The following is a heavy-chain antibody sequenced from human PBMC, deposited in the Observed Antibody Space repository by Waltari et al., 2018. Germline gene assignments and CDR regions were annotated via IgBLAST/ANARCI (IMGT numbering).Heavy chain of an antibody. Sequence: QVQLQESGPGLVKPSETLSLTCAVSGYSISSGYYWGWFRQPPGKGLEWLGSIYHSGSTYYNPSLKSRVTISVDTSKNQFSLKLSSLRSEDTAVYYCATGVKVAFDIWGQGTMVTVSS. J-gene: IGHJ3*02. CDR3: ATGVKVAFDI. CDR2: IYHSGST. V-gene: IGHV4-38-2*01. CDR1: GYSISSGYY.